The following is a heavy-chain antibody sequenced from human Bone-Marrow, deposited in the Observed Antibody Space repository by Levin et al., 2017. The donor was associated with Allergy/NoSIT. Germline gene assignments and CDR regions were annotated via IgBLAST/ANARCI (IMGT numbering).Heavy chain of an antibody. CDR2: IKSKSDGAAT. V-gene: IGHV3-15*01. CDR1: GFTFTDAW. Sequence: PGGSLRLSCAASGFTFTDAWMSWVRQAPGKGLEWVGRIKSKSDGAATDYAAPVAGRFTISRDDSKDTLYLQMNSLKTEDTAMYYCSALETVAFDIWGQGTMVTVSS. CDR3: SALETVAFDI. D-gene: IGHD4-11*01. J-gene: IGHJ3*02.